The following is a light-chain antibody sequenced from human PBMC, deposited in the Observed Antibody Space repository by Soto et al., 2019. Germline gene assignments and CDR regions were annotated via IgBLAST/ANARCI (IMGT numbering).Light chain of an antibody. CDR1: QSVSSSY. CDR3: QQYGSSRT. Sequence: EIVLTQSPGTLSLSPGERATLSCRASQSVSSSYLAWYQQKPGQAPRLLIYGASSRATGIPDRFSGSGSGTVFTLTISRLEPEDFAMYYCQQYGSSRTFGQGTKVEIK. V-gene: IGKV3-20*01. J-gene: IGKJ1*01. CDR2: GAS.